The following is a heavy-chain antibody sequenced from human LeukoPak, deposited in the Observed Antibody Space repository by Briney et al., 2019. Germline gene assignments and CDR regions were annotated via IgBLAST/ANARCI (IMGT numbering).Heavy chain of an antibody. D-gene: IGHD1-14*01. V-gene: IGHV3-74*01. Sequence: GGSLRLSCAASGFTFSSYWTHWVRQAPGKGLVWVSRINSDGSSTSYADSVKGRFTISRDNAKNTLYLQMNSLRAEDTAIYYCGRVVTTSEDWGQGILVTVST. J-gene: IGHJ4*02. CDR2: INSDGSST. CDR1: GFTFSSYW. CDR3: GRVVTTSED.